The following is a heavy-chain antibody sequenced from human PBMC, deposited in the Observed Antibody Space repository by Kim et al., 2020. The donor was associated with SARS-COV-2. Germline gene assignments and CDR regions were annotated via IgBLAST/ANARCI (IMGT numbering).Heavy chain of an antibody. CDR2: IWYDGSNK. D-gene: IGHD3-22*01. J-gene: IGHJ4*02. CDR3: ARDRHRYYDSSGPFDY. Sequence: GGSLRLSCAASGFTFSSYGMHWVRQAPGKGLEWVAVIWYDGSNKYYADSVKGRFTISRDNSKNTLYLQMNSLRAEDTAVYYCARDRHRYYDSSGPFDYWGQGTLVTVSS. V-gene: IGHV3-33*01. CDR1: GFTFSSYG.